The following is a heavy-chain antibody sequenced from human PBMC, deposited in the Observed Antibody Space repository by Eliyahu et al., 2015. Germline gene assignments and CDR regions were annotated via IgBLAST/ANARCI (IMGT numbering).Heavy chain of an antibody. J-gene: IGHJ4*02. D-gene: IGHD6-19*01. CDR2: ISGTDGST. CDR3: AKATGVGQLLPYDY. CDR1: GFXFSSYA. V-gene: IGHV3-23*01. Sequence: EVQLLESGGGLVQPGGSLRLSCXASGFXFSSYAMTWVRQAPGKGLEWVSTISGTDGSTYYADSVKGRFTISRDNSKNTLYLQMNSLRDEDTAVYHCAKATGVGQLLPYDYWGQGTLVTVSS.